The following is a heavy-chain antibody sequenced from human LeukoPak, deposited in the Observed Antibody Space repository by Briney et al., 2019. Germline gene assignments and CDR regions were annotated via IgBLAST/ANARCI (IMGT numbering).Heavy chain of an antibody. V-gene: IGHV1-18*04. J-gene: IGHJ4*02. CDR2: ISAYNGNT. CDR1: GYTFTSNG. D-gene: IGHD6-13*01. CDR3: ARDKTASSSWPYYFDY. Sequence: ASVKVSCKTSGYTFTSNGISWVRQAPGQGLEWMGWISAYNGNTRYAQNLQGRVTMTTDTSTSTAYMELKSLRSDDTAVYYCARDKTASSSWPYYFDYWGRGTLVTVSS.